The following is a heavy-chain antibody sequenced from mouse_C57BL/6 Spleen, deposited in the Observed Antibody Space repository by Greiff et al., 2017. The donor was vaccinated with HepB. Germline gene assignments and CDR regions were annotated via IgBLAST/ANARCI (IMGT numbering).Heavy chain of an antibody. V-gene: IGHV5-4*03. CDR3: ARVGWLLRYFDY. CDR1: GFTFSSYA. CDR2: ISDGGSYT. D-gene: IGHD2-3*01. J-gene: IGHJ2*01. Sequence: EVKVEESGGGLVKPGGSLKLSCAASGFTFSSYAMSWVRQTPEKRLEWVATISDGGSYTYYPDNVKGRFTISRDNAKNNLYLQMSHLKSEDTAMYYCARVGWLLRYFDYWGQGTTLTVSS.